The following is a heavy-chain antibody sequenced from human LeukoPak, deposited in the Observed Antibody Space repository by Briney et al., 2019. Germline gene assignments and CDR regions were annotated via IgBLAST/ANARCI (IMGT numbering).Heavy chain of an antibody. D-gene: IGHD2-15*01. CDR1: GGSISSYY. J-gene: IGHJ5*02. V-gene: IGHV4-39*01. CDR2: IYYSGST. Sequence: PSETLSLTCTVSGGSISSYYWGWIRQPPGKGLEWIGSIYYSGSTYYNPSLKSRVTISVDTSKNQFSLKLSSVTAADTAVYYCARQAAGWFDPWGQGTLVTVSS. CDR3: ARQAAGWFDP.